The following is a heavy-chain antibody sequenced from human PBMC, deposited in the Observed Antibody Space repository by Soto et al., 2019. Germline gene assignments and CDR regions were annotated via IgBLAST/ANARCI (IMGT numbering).Heavy chain of an antibody. Sequence: ASVKVSCKASGYSFTGLDINWVRQTTGQGLEWMGWMQPSSGRTGYAQKFQGRVTMTRDTSINTAYMELSRLTSDDTAFYYCARGVTAGVDYWGQGTLVTVSS. V-gene: IGHV1-8*01. J-gene: IGHJ4*02. CDR1: GYSFTGLD. CDR3: ARGVTAGVDY. CDR2: MQPSSGRT. D-gene: IGHD1-26*01.